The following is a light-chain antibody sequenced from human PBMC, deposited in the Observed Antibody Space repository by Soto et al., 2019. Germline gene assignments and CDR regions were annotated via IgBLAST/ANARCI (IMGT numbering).Light chain of an antibody. Sequence: QSALTQPASVSGSPGQSITISCTGTISDVGSYNYVSWYQQYPGKAPKLMIYDVSTRPSGVSDRFSGSKSGNTASLTISGLRAEDEADYYCGSYTTSSNYVFGTGTKVIVL. CDR2: DVS. CDR1: ISDVGSYNY. CDR3: GSYTTSSNYV. J-gene: IGLJ1*01. V-gene: IGLV2-14*03.